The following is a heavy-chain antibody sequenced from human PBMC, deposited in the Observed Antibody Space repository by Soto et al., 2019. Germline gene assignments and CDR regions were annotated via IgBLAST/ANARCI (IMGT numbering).Heavy chain of an antibody. J-gene: IGHJ4*02. D-gene: IGHD6-13*01. CDR2: INHSGST. V-gene: IGHV4-34*01. CDR3: ARALPEYSSSGYYFDY. Sequence: QVQLQQWGAGLLKPSETLSLTCAVYGGSFSGYYWSWIRQPPGKGLEWIGEINHSGSTNYNPSLKSRVTISVDTSKNQFSLKLSSVTAADTAVYYCARALPEYSSSGYYFDYCGQGTLVTVSS. CDR1: GGSFSGYY.